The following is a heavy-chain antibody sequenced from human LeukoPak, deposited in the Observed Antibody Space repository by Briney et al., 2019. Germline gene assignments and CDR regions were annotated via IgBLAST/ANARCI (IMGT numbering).Heavy chain of an antibody. J-gene: IGHJ5*02. V-gene: IGHV4-34*01. CDR3: ARGLGYYYGSGSYYNP. CDR2: IDHSGSN. CDR1: GGSFSGYY. Sequence: PSETLSLTCAASGGSFSGYYWSWIRQPPGKGLEWMGEIDHSGSNNYNPSLKSRVTISVDTSKNQFSLKLSSVTAADTAVYYCARGLGYYYGSGSYYNPLGQGTLVTVSS. D-gene: IGHD3-10*01.